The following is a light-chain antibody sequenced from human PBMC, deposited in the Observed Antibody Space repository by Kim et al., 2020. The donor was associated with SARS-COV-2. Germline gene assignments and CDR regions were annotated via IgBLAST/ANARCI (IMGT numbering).Light chain of an antibody. CDR3: QQYGSSPYT. CDR2: GAS. V-gene: IGKV3-20*01. Sequence: LSPGERATLSCRASQSVNSNYLAWYQQKPGQAPSLLIYGASSRATGIPDRFSGSGSGTDFTLTISRLEPEDFAVYYCQQYGSSPYTFGQGTKLEI. J-gene: IGKJ2*01. CDR1: QSVNSNY.